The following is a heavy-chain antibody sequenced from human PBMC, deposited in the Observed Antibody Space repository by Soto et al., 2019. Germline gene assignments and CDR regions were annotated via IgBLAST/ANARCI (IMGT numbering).Heavy chain of an antibody. CDR1: GFTFSSYS. Sequence: SGGSLRLSCAASGFTFSSYSMNWVRQAPGKGLEWVSSISSSSSYIYYADSVKGRFTISRDNAKNSLYLQMNSLRAEDTAVYYCARGGWNYGYYYYGMDVWGQGTTVTVSS. V-gene: IGHV3-21*01. J-gene: IGHJ6*02. CDR2: ISSSSSYI. CDR3: ARGGWNYGYYYYGMDV. D-gene: IGHD1-7*01.